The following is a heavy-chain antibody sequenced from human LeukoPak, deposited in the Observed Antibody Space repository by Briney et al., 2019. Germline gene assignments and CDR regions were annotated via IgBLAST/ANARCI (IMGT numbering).Heavy chain of an antibody. CDR2: ITYSGYS. CDR1: GDSIRSYY. D-gene: IGHD3-9*01. Sequence: SETLSLTCNVSGDSIRSYYWSWIRQPPGKGLEWIGYITYSGYSNSNPSFHTRLTLSMDASKNQFSLELKSVTAADTAIYFCASLSGGYFDSDLWGQGTLVTVSS. V-gene: IGHV4-59*12. J-gene: IGHJ5*02. CDR3: ASLSGGYFDSDL.